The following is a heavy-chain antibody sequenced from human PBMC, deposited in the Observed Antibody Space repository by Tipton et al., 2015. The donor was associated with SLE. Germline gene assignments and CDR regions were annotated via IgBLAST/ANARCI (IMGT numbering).Heavy chain of an antibody. CDR2: IYTSGST. CDR1: GGSISSGSYY. D-gene: IGHD5-18*01. CDR3: ARAGLGYTYYYYMDV. Sequence: TLSLTCTVSGGSISSGSYYWSWIRQPAGKGLEWIGRIYTSGSTNYNPSLKSRVFIPEDTSKNQVSLTLSSVAAADTAVYYCARAGLGYTYYYYMDVWGKGTTVTVSS. V-gene: IGHV4-61*02. J-gene: IGHJ6*03.